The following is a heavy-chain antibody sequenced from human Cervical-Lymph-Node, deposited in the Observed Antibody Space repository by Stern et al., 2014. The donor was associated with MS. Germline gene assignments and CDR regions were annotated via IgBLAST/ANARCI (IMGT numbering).Heavy chain of an antibody. D-gene: IGHD1-26*01. V-gene: IGHV1-8*01. Sequence: QVQLVQSGAEVKKPGASVKVSCKASGYTFTSYDINWVRQATGQGLEWMGWMNPNRGNTGYAQKFQGRVTMTRNTSISTAYMELSSLRSEDTAVYYCARGHLIVGATLAGMDVWGQGTTVTVSS. CDR2: MNPNRGNT. CDR3: ARGHLIVGATLAGMDV. J-gene: IGHJ6*02. CDR1: GYTFTSYD.